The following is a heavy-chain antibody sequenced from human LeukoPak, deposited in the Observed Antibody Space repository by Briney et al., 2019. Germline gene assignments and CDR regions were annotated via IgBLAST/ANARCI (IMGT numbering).Heavy chain of an antibody. Sequence: SSVKFSCKASGGSFSSYAISWVRQAHGPGLEWMGRIIPILSTANYAHKFQGRVTITTDESTSTAYMELSSLRSEDTAVYYCARAYSGSYWDLWGQGTLVTVSS. V-gene: IGHV1-69*11. J-gene: IGHJ5*02. CDR2: IIPILSTA. D-gene: IGHD1-26*01. CDR3: ARAYSGSYWDL. CDR1: GGSFSSYA.